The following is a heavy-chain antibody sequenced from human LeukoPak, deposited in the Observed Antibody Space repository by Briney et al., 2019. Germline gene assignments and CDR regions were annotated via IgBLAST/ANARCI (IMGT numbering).Heavy chain of an antibody. V-gene: IGHV3-53*01. CDR1: GFTVSSNY. D-gene: IGHD3-22*01. CDR2: IYSGGST. CDR3: ARAPDGYEAFDI. J-gene: IGHJ3*02. Sequence: GGSLRLSCAASGFTVSSNYMSWVRQAPGKGLEWVSVIYSGGSTYYADSVKGRFTNSRHNSKNTLYLQMNSLRAEDTAVYYCARAPDGYEAFDIWGQGTMVTVSS.